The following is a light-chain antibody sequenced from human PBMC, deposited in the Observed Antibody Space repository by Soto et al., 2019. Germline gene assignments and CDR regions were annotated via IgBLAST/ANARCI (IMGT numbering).Light chain of an antibody. V-gene: IGKV1-27*01. CDR1: QGISTY. J-gene: IGKJ4*01. Sequence: DIQMTQSPSSLSSSVGDRVTIACRASQGISTYLAWYQQKPGKVPKLLIYAASTLLSGVPSRFSGSGSGTDFTLTISSLQPEDFATYYCQQSYSTPLTFGGGTKVDIK. CDR2: AAS. CDR3: QQSYSTPLT.